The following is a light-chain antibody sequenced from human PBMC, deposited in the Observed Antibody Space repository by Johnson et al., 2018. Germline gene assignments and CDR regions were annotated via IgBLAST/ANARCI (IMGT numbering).Light chain of an antibody. Sequence: QSVLTQPPSVSAVLGQKVTISCSGSSSNIGNNYVSWYQQLPGTAPKLLIYENNKRPSGIPDRFSGSKSGTSATLGITGLQTGDEADYYCGTWDSSLSPGNVFGTGTKVTVL. CDR1: SSNIGNNY. CDR2: ENN. V-gene: IGLV1-51*02. CDR3: GTWDSSLSPGNV. J-gene: IGLJ1*01.